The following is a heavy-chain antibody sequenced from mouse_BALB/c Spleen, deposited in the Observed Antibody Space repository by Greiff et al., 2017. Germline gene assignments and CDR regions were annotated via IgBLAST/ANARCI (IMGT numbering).Heavy chain of an antibody. CDR1: GFTFSDFY. CDR2: SRNKANDYTT. V-gene: IGHV7-1*02. CDR3: ARDALYYYGRVFDY. Sequence: EVMLVESGGGLVQPGGSLRLSCATSGFTFSDFYMEWVRQPPGKRLEWIAASRNKANDYTTEYSASVKGRFIVSRDTSQSILYLQMNALRAEDTAIYYCARDALYYYGRVFDYWGQGTTLTVSS. D-gene: IGHD1-1*01. J-gene: IGHJ2*01.